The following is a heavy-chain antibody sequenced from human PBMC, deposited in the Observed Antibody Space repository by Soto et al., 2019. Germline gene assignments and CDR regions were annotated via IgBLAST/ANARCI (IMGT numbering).Heavy chain of an antibody. Sequence: TLSLTCTVSGGSISSGGYYWSWIRQHPGKGLEWIGYIYYSGSTYYNPSLKSRVTISVDTSKNQFSLKLSSVTAADTAVYYCARVVSGSSWYGEFYFDYWGQGTLVTVSS. J-gene: IGHJ4*02. CDR1: GGSISSGGYY. CDR3: ARVVSGSSWYGEFYFDY. D-gene: IGHD6-13*01. V-gene: IGHV4-31*03. CDR2: IYYSGST.